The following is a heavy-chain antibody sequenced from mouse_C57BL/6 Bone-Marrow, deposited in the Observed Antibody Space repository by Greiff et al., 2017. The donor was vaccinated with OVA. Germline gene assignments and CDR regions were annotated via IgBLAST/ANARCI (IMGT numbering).Heavy chain of an antibody. CDR1: GYKFTDYN. D-gene: IGHD2-2*01. Sequence: EVQLQQSGPELVKPGASVKIPCKASGYKFTDYNMDWVKQSHGKSLEWIGDINPNNGGTIYNQKFKGKATLTVDKSSSTAYLQLRSLTSEDTAVYYCARWGYANDYYAIDYWGQGTSVTVSS. CDR3: ARWGYANDYYAIDY. V-gene: IGHV1-18*01. J-gene: IGHJ4*01. CDR2: INPNNGGT.